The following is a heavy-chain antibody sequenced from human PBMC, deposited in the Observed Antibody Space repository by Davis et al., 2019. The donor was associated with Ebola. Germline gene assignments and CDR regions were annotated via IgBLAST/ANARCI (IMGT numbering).Heavy chain of an antibody. Sequence: HSQTLSLTCAISGDSVSSNSAAWNWIRQSPSRGLEWLGRTYYRSKWYNDYAVSVKSRITINPDTSKNQFSLQLNSVTPEDTAVYYCARDSTFGYYYYYYGMDVWGQGTTVTVSS. D-gene: IGHD3-16*01. CDR2: TYYRSKWYN. CDR1: GDSVSSNSAA. CDR3: ARDSTFGYYYYYYGMDV. J-gene: IGHJ6*02. V-gene: IGHV6-1*01.